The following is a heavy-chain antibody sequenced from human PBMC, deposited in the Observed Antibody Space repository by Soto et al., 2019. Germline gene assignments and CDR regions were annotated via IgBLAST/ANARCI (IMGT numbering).Heavy chain of an antibody. CDR1: GGSFSGYY. CDR2: INHSGST. CDR3: ARHKGLGTHSYFCSGMDV. D-gene: IGHD6-19*01. J-gene: IGHJ6*02. V-gene: IGHV4-34*01. Sequence: PSETLSLTCAVYGGSFSGYYWSWIRQPPGKGLEWIGEINHSGSTNYNPSLKSRVTISVDTSKNQFSLKLSSVTAADTAVYYCARHKGLGTHSYFCSGMDVWGPETMVTVFS.